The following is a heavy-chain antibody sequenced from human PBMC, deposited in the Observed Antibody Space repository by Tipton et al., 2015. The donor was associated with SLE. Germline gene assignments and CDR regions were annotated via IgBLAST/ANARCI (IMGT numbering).Heavy chain of an antibody. CDR3: AREGGQQLVRIYGMGV. Sequence: GLVKPSQTLSLTCAISGDSVSSNSAAWNWIRQSPSRGLEWLGRTYYRSKWYNDYAVSVKSRITINPGTSKNQFSLQRNSVTPEDSAVYYRAREGGQQLVRIYGMGVWGQGTTVTVSS. CDR1: GDSVSSNSAA. V-gene: IGHV6-1*01. J-gene: IGHJ6*02. CDR2: TYYRSKWYN. D-gene: IGHD6-13*01.